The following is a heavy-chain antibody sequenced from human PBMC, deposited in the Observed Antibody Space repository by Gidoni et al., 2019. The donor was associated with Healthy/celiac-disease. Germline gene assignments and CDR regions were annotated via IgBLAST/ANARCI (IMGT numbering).Heavy chain of an antibody. D-gene: IGHD6-6*01. CDR1: GGSISSGGYY. Sequence: QVQLQESGPGLVKPSQTLSLTCTVPGGSISSGGYYWSWIRQSPGKGLEWIGYIYYSGSTYYNPSLKSRVTISVDTSKNQFSLKLSSVTAADTAVYYCSSSSSFDYYYGMDVWGQGTTVTVSS. CDR3: SSSSSFDYYYGMDV. V-gene: IGHV4-31*03. CDR2: IYYSGST. J-gene: IGHJ6*02.